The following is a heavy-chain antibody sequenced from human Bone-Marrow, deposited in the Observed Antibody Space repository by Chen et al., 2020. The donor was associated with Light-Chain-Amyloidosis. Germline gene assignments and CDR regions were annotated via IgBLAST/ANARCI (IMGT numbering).Heavy chain of an antibody. CDR2: ISSNSYK. CDR1: GFTFSSHA. J-gene: IGHJ6*02. V-gene: IGHV3-21*02. CDR3: ARDRGYSGSYGAGMDV. D-gene: IGHD1-26*01. Sequence: EVQLVESGGGLVKPGGSLRLSCAASGFTFSSHAMTWVRQAPGKGLEWLSSISSNSYKYYADSVKGRFTISRDNAMNSVYLQMNSLRAEDTAVYYCARDRGYSGSYGAGMDVWGQGTTVTVSS.